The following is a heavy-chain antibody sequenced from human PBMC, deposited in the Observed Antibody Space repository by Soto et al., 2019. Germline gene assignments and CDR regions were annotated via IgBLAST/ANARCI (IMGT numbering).Heavy chain of an antibody. CDR1: GFTFSSYW. V-gene: IGHV3-7*01. CDR3: ARTPLYYYGAFYMDV. D-gene: IGHD3-10*01. Sequence: GGSLRLSCAASGFTFSSYWMSWVRQAPGKGLEWVANIKQDGSEKYYVDSVKGRFTISRDNAKNSLYLQMNSLRAEDTAVYYCARTPLYYYGAFYMDVWGKGTTVTVSS. J-gene: IGHJ6*03. CDR2: IKQDGSEK.